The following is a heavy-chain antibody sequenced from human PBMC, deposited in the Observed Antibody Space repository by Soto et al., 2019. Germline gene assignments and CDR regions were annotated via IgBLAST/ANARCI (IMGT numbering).Heavy chain of an antibody. D-gene: IGHD3-16*01. J-gene: IGHJ3*02. V-gene: IGHV4-34*12. CDR2: LIHGGST. CDR3: ARSPLGYDYVRQTWREVGDSFDI. Sequence: ETLFLTCAIYGASLGGFHWTWLRQAPGKGLEWIGELIHGGSTNYNPSLKGRVSFSLDTSKNQFSLHLMSVTAADTAVYYCARSPLGYDYVRQTWREVGDSFDIWGRGTLVTVSS. CDR1: GASLGGFH.